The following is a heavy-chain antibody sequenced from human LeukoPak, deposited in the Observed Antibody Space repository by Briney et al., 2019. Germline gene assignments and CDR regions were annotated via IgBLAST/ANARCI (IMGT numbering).Heavy chain of an antibody. CDR3: ARGTMVRGVSFDY. Sequence: SETLSLTCTVSGGSISSSIYYWGWIRQPPGKGLEWIGSIYYSGSTYYNPSLKSRVTISVDTSKNQFSLKLSSVTAADTAVYYCARGTMVRGVSFDYWGQGNLVTVSS. CDR2: IYYSGST. CDR1: GGSISSSIYY. D-gene: IGHD3-10*01. V-gene: IGHV4-39*01. J-gene: IGHJ4*02.